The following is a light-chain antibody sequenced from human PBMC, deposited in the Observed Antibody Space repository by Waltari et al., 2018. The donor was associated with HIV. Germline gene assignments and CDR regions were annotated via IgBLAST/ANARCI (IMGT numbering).Light chain of an antibody. J-gene: IGKJ2*01. V-gene: IGKV4-1*01. CDR2: WAS. CDR1: PRVLYGSNNKNY. CDR3: QQYYSTPYT. Sequence: DIVMTQSPDSLAVSLGERATIHCKSSPRVLYGSNNKNYLAWYQQKPGQHPKLLIYWASTRESGVPDRFSGSGSGTDFTLTISSLQAEDVAVYYCQQYYSTPYTFGQGTKLEIK.